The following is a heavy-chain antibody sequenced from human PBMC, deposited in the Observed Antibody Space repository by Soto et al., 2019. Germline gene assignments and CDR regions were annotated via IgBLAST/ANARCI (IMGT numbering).Heavy chain of an antibody. CDR3: ARDCSSCGVAFDI. J-gene: IGHJ3*02. Sequence: ASVKVSCKASGYTFTGYYMHWVRQAPGQGLEWMGWINPNSGGTNYAQKFQGRVTMTWDTSISTAYMELRSLRSDDTAVYYCARDCSSCGVAFDIWGQGTMVTVSS. D-gene: IGHD6-13*01. CDR2: INPNSGGT. V-gene: IGHV1-2*02. CDR1: GYTFTGYY.